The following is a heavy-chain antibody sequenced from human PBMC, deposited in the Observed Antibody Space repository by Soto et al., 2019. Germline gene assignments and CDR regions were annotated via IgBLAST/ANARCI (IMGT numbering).Heavy chain of an antibody. J-gene: IGHJ4*02. Sequence: QAQLVQSGAEVTKPGASVKVSCETSGYSFTVYYIHWVRQAPGQGLEWMGWVNPNTCGTKYAQKFQGTVTMTRDTPITTAFLELSRLRSDDTAVYYCARQLAYCAGDCYTEPIDYWGQGTLVTVSS. CDR2: VNPNTCGT. D-gene: IGHD2-21*02. V-gene: IGHV1-2*02. CDR3: ARQLAYCAGDCYTEPIDY. CDR1: GYSFTVYY.